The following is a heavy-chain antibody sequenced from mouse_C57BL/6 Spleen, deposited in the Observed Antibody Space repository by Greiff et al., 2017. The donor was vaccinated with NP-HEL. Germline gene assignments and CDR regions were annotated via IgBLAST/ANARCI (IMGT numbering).Heavy chain of an antibody. D-gene: IGHD4-1*01. J-gene: IGHJ2*01. V-gene: IGHV1-26*01. CDR1: GAEGTACC. CDR2: INPPNGGT. CDR3: ARRSNNWDEIDY. Sequence: VQLQQSGPELVNPGASVKIFCKAVGAEGTACCLAVGTARPFHILDFLFYINPPNGGTSYNQKFKGKATLTVDKSSSTAYMELRSLTSEDSAVYYCARRSNNWDEIDYWGQGTTLTVSS.